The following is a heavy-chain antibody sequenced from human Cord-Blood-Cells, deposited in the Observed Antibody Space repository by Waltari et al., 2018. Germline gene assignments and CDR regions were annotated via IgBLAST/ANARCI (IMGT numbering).Heavy chain of an antibody. V-gene: IGHV4-38-2*02. D-gene: IGHD3-3*01. CDR2: IYHSGST. Sequence: QVQLQESGPGLVQPSETLSLTCAVSGYSISSGYYWGWIRQPPGKGLEWIGSIYHSGSTYYNPSLKSRVTISVDTSKNQFSLKLSSVTAADTAVYYCARDFWSGYYFDYWGQGTLVTVSS. J-gene: IGHJ4*02. CDR1: GYSISSGYY. CDR3: ARDFWSGYYFDY.